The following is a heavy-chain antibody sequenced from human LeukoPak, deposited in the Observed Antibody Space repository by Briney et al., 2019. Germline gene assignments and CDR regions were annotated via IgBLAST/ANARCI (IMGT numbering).Heavy chain of an antibody. J-gene: IGHJ4*02. D-gene: IGHD3-22*01. CDR2: SSAYNSNT. V-gene: IGHV1-18*01. Sequence: ASVKLSCTASGYAFTSYGISWMRQAPGQGLEWMGWSSAYNSNTNYYQKLQGRGTMTTDTSTSKDYMELLSLITDAKAVLYCANKKDVVVMNYWGKGTLVTVSS. CDR1: GYAFTSYG. CDR3: ANKKDVVVMNY.